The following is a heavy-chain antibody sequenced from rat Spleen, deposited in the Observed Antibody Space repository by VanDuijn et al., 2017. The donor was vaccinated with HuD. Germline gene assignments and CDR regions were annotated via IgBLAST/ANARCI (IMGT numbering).Heavy chain of an antibody. CDR3: TLGVR. CDR1: GFTFSNYD. Sequence: EVQLVESGGGLVQPGRSMKLSCAASGFTFSNYDMAWVRQAPTKGLEWVASISYDVRSTYYRDSVKGRFTISRDNAKSTLYLQMDSLRSEDMATYYCTLGVRWGQGVMVTVSS. D-gene: IGHD4-3*01. CDR2: ISYDVRST. V-gene: IGHV5-20*01. J-gene: IGHJ2*01.